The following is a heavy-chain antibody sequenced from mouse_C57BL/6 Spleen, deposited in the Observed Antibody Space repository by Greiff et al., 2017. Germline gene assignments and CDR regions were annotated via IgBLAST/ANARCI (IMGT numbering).Heavy chain of an antibody. CDR2: IHPNSGST. D-gene: IGHD1-1*01. J-gene: IGHJ1*03. CDR3: ARSGNYGSSPYWYFDV. CDR1: GYTFTSYW. V-gene: IGHV1-64*01. Sequence: QVQLQQPGAELVKPGASVKLSCKASGYTFTSYWMHWVKQRPGQGLEWIGMIHPNSGSTNYNEKFKSKATLTVDKSSSTAYMQLSSLTSEDSAVYYCARSGNYGSSPYWYFDVWGTGTTVTVSS.